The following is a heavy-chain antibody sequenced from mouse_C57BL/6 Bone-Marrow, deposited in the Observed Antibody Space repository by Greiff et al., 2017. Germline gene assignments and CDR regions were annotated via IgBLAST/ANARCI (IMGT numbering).Heavy chain of an antibody. CDR2: IDPSDSYT. J-gene: IGHJ4*01. CDR1: GYTFTSYW. Sequence: QVQLQQPGAELVMPGASVKLSCKASGYTFTSYWMHWVKQRPGQGLEWIGEIDPSDSYTNSNQKFKGKSTLTVDKSSSTAYMQLSSLTSEDSAVYYCARWSYEADYAMDYWGQGTSVTVSS. V-gene: IGHV1-69*01. D-gene: IGHD2-3*01. CDR3: ARWSYEADYAMDY.